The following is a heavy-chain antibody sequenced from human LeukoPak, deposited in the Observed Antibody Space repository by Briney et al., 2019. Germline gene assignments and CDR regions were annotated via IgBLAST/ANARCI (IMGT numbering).Heavy chain of an antibody. CDR3: ARALSWTTESYYYMDV. CDR1: VYTFSSYD. CDR2: MNPNSGNI. V-gene: IGHV1-8*01. Sequence: ASVKVSCKASVYTFSSYDINWVRQATGQGLEWMGWMNPNSGNIGYAQKFQGRVTMTKNTSITTAYMELSSLRSEDTAVYYCARALSWTTESYYYMDVWGKGTTVTVSS. J-gene: IGHJ6*03. D-gene: IGHD3/OR15-3a*01.